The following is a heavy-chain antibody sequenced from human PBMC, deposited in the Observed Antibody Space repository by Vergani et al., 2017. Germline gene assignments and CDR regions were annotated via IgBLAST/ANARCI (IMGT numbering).Heavy chain of an antibody. CDR1: GGTFNSYA. V-gene: IGHV1-69*02. J-gene: IGHJ1*01. D-gene: IGHD3-22*01. Sequence: QVQLVQSGAEVKKPGSSVQVSCKASGGTFNSYAISWVRQAPGQGLEWMGRIIDIRNLVDYAQRFQGRVTITADRSTSTAYMELSSLSSDDTAVYYCASPPVNMXVAEPSRGGFFKHWGQGTLVTVSS. CDR3: ASPPVNMXVAEPSRGGFFKH. CDR2: IIDIRNLV.